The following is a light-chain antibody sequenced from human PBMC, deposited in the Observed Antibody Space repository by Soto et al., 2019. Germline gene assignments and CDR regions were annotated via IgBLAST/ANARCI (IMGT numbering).Light chain of an antibody. CDR3: RHYGPLEII. CDR1: ESVSSN. V-gene: IGKV3-15*01. J-gene: IGKJ5*01. Sequence: EIVMTQSPATLSVSPGERVTLSCGASESVSSNLAWYQQKPGQAPRLLMYGASTRAIGIPARFSGSGSGTDFNLTITRLQPEDFAVCYCRHYGPLEIIFGQGTRLEIK. CDR2: GAS.